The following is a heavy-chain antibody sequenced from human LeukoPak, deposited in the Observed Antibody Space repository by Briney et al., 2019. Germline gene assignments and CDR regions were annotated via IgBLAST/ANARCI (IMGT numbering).Heavy chain of an antibody. CDR2: IYYSGST. J-gene: IGHJ6*02. Sequence: SETLSLTCTVSGGSISSSSYYWGWIRQPPGKGLEWIGSIYYSGSTYYNPSLKSRVTISVDTTKNQFSLELSSVTAADTAVYYCTRHLTYSSSWYGYYYYYGMDVWGQGTTVTVSS. V-gene: IGHV4-39*01. CDR1: GGSISSSSYY. D-gene: IGHD6-13*01. CDR3: TRHLTYSSSWYGYYYYYGMDV.